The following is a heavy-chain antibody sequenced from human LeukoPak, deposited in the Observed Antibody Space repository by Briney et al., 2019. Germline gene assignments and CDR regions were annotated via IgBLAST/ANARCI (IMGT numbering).Heavy chain of an antibody. D-gene: IGHD5-18*01. CDR2: INHSGST. V-gene: IGHV4-34*01. CDR3: ARPNTAMVPYYFDY. Sequence: SETLSLTCAVYGGSFSGYYWSWVRQPPGKGLEWMGEINHSGSTNYNPSLKSRVTISVDTSKNQFSLKLSSVTAADTAVYYCARPNTAMVPYYFDYWGQGTLVTVSS. J-gene: IGHJ4*02. CDR1: GGSFSGYY.